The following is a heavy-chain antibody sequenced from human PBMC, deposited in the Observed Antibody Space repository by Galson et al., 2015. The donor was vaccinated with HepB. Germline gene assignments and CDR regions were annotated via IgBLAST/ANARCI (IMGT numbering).Heavy chain of an antibody. CDR1: GDSVSSNSAA. D-gene: IGHD6-13*01. J-gene: IGHJ6*03. CDR2: TYYRSKWYN. V-gene: IGHV6-1*01. Sequence: CAISGDSVSSNSAAWNWIRQSPSRGLEWLGRTYYRSKWYNDYAVSVKSRITINPDTSKNQFSLQLNSVTPEDTAVYYCARDLYSSSWYSYYYYYMDVWGKGTTVTVSS. CDR3: ARDLYSSSWYSYYYYYMDV.